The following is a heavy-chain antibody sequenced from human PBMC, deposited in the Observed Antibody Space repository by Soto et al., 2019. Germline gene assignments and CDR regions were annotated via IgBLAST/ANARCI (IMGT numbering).Heavy chain of an antibody. CDR2: IYYSGST. D-gene: IGHD3-10*01. CDR3: AQDGPLKKANITLVRGPFTYFDY. V-gene: IGHV4-59*08. J-gene: IGHJ4*02. CDR1: GGSISSYY. Sequence: SETLSLTCTVSGGSISSYYWSWIRQPPGKGLEWIGYIYYSGSTNYNPSLKSRVTISVDTSKNQFSLKLSSVTAADTAVYYCAQDGPLKKANITLVRGPFTYFDYWGQGTRVTVSS.